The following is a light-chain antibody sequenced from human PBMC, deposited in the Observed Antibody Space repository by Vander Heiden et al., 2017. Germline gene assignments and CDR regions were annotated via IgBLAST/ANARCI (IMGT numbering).Light chain of an antibody. J-gene: IGKJ1*01. Sequence: EIVLTQSPGTLSLSPGERATLSCRASQSVSSSYLAWYQQKPGQAPRLLIYGVSSRATGIPDRFSGSGSGTDFTLTISRLEPEDFAVYYCQQDGSSPQTFGQGTKVEIK. CDR3: QQDGSSPQT. V-gene: IGKV3-20*01. CDR1: QSVSSSY. CDR2: GVS.